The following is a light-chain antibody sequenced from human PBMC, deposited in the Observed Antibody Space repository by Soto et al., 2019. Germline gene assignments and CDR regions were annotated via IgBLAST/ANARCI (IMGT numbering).Light chain of an antibody. CDR1: SSDVGGYNY. CDR2: EVS. CDR3: SSYTSSSTRV. Sequence: QSVLTQPASVSGSPGQSITISCTGTSSDVGGYNYVSWYQQHPGKAPKLMIYEVSNRPSGFSNRFSGSKSGNTASLTISGLQAEDEAYYYCSSYTSSSTRVFGGGTTLTVL. V-gene: IGLV2-14*01. J-gene: IGLJ3*02.